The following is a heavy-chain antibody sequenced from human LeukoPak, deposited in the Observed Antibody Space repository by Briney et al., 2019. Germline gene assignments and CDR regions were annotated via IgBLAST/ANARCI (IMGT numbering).Heavy chain of an antibody. D-gene: IGHD3-9*01. V-gene: IGHV3-30*02. CDR2: IRYDGSNK. J-gene: IGHJ4*02. CDR3: AKDRILTGYYSFSFDY. Sequence: GGSLRLSCAASGFTFSSYGMHWVRQAPGKGLEWVAFIRYDGSNKYYADSVKGRFTISRDNSKNTLYLQMNSLRAEDTAVYYCAKDRILTGYYSFSFDYWGQGTLVTVSS. CDR1: GFTFSSYG.